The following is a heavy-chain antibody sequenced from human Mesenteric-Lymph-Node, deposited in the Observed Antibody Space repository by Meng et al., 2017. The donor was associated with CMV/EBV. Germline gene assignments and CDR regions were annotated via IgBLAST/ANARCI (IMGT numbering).Heavy chain of an antibody. CDR3: VRNLQGPRITIFEVVIITNWFDP. J-gene: IGHJ5*02. D-gene: IGHD3-3*01. Sequence: GESLKISCSASGFPLSSYDMSWVRQAPGKGLEWVSIMYSGGSSTYYADSVKGRFTISRDNSRNFLYQQMNSLRPEDMAVYYCVRNLQGPRITIFEVVIITNWFDPWGQGTLVTVSS. CDR2: MYSGGSST. CDR1: GFPLSSYD. V-gene: IGHV3-23*03.